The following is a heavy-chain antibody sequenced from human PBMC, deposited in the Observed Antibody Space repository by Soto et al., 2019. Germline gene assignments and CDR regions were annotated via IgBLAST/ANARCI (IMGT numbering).Heavy chain of an antibody. CDR1: GFSFSRCW. V-gene: IGHV3-7*04. CDR3: AGGTGWLIDY. Sequence: GGSLRLSCAGSGFSFSRCWMNWVRQAPGKGLEWVANIKQDGSEKYYVDSLKGRFSISRDNAQNSMYLQMNSLRGEDTAVYYCAGGTGWLIDYWGQGIPVTVSS. D-gene: IGHD6-19*01. J-gene: IGHJ4*02. CDR2: IKQDGSEK.